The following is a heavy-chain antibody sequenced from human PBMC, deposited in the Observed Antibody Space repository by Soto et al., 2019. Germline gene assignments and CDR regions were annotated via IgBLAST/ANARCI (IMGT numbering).Heavy chain of an antibody. CDR3: ATGVPSGDYLIDF. V-gene: IGHV1-24*01. D-gene: IGHD1-26*01. Sequence: GASVKVSCKGSGYSLSELSMRWVRQAPGQGLEWVGNFDPEDTGAGNAQKFQGRLTLTEDTTTDTAYMELSSLRFEDTAVYYCATGVPSGDYLIDFWGQGTQVTVSS. CDR1: GYSLSELS. J-gene: IGHJ4*02. CDR2: FDPEDTGA.